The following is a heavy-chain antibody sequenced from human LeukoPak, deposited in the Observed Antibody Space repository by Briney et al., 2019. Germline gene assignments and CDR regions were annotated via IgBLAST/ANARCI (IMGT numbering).Heavy chain of an antibody. CDR2: IIPMFDTA. Sequence: ASVKVSCKASGGTFNRYAISWVRQAPGQGLEWMGGIIPMFDTANYAQRFQGRLTITADKSTSTGYMELSSLTSEDTAVYYCAKPIIAAAGTGFDYWGQGTLVTVSS. J-gene: IGHJ4*02. V-gene: IGHV1-69*06. D-gene: IGHD6-13*01. CDR1: GGTFNRYA. CDR3: AKPIIAAAGTGFDY.